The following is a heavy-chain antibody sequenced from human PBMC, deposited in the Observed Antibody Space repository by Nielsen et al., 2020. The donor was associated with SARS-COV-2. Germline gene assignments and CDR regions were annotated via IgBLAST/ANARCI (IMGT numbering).Heavy chain of an antibody. Sequence: GESLKISCAASGFAFSTYGMHWVRQAPGKGLEWLAVIWYDGSNKYYADSVKGRFTISRDNSKNTLFLQMNSLRAEVTALYYCARDKRPTIAVAGTLSAAGDFWGQGTLVTVSS. J-gene: IGHJ4*02. CDR2: IWYDGSNK. V-gene: IGHV3-33*08. CDR1: GFAFSTYG. CDR3: ARDKRPTIAVAGTLSAAGDF. D-gene: IGHD6-19*01.